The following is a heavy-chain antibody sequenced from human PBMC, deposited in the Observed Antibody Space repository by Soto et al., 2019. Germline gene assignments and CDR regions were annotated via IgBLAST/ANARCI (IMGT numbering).Heavy chain of an antibody. Sequence: QLQLQESGPGLVKPSETLSLTCTVSGGSISSSSYYWGWIRQPPGKGLEWIGSIYYSGSTYYNPSLKSRVTISVDTSKNQVSLKLSSVTAADTAVYYCARHLDSSGYYKPLYYFDYWGQGTLVTVSS. CDR3: ARHLDSSGYYKPLYYFDY. V-gene: IGHV4-39*01. CDR2: IYYSGST. CDR1: GGSISSSSYY. J-gene: IGHJ4*02. D-gene: IGHD3-22*01.